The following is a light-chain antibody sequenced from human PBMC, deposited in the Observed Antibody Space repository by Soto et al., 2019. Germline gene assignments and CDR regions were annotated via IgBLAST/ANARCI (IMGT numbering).Light chain of an antibody. CDR2: AAS. V-gene: IGKV1-9*01. J-gene: IGKJ3*01. CDR3: QQLDSYPRT. Sequence: IQLTQSPSSLSASVGDRVTITCRASQDINYYLAWYQQKPGTAPKLLIYAASTLQSGVPSRFSGSVSGTDFTLTISSLQPEDFATYYCQQLDSYPRTFGPGTKVDIK. CDR1: QDINYY.